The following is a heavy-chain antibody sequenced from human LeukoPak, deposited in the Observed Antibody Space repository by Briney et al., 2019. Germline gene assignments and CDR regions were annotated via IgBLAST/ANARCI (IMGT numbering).Heavy chain of an antibody. D-gene: IGHD3-10*01. Sequence: SGTLSLTCAVSGGSISSSNWWSWVRQPPGKGLEWIGEIYHSGSTNYNPSLKSRVTISVDKSKNQFSLKLSSVTAADTAVYYCARERQFYYYGSGSYVDIWGQGTMVTVSS. CDR1: GGSISSSNW. J-gene: IGHJ3*02. CDR2: IYHSGST. CDR3: ARERQFYYYGSGSYVDI. V-gene: IGHV4-4*02.